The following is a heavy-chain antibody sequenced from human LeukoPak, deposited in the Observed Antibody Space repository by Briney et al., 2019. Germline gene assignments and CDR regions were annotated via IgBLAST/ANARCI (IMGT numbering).Heavy chain of an antibody. CDR2: IYYSGST. V-gene: IGHV4-59*08. CDR1: GDSISSYY. Sequence: SETLSLTCTVSGDSISSYYWSWIRQPPGKGLEWIGYIYYSGSTNYNPSLKSRVTISVDTSKNQFSLKLSSVTAADTAVYYCARHGPTYYYGSGSYDYYYYYMDVWGKGTTVTVSS. J-gene: IGHJ6*03. CDR3: ARHGPTYYYGSGSYDYYYYYMDV. D-gene: IGHD3-10*01.